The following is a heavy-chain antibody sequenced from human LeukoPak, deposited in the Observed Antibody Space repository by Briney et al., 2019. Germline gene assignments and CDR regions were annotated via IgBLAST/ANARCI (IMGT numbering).Heavy chain of an antibody. D-gene: IGHD1-26*01. V-gene: IGHV4-61*02. CDR3: AREGVASGSYPYYFDY. Sequence: SETLSLTCTVSGGSISSGSYYWSWIRQPAGEGLEWIGRIYTSGSTNYNPSLKSRVTISVDTSKNQFSLKLSSVTAADTAVYYCAREGVASGSYPYYFDYWGQGTLVTVSS. CDR2: IYTSGST. CDR1: GGSISSGSYY. J-gene: IGHJ4*02.